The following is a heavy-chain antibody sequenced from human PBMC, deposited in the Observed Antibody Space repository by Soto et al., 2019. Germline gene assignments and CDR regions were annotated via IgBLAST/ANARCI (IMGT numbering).Heavy chain of an antibody. Sequence: QVQLQESGPGLVKPSQTLSLTCTVSGGSISSGDYYWSWIRQPPGKGLEWIGYIYYSGSTYYNPSLKSRVTISVDTSKTQFSLKLSSVTAADTAVYYCARGDHATVTTRRWYFDLWGRGTLVTVSS. V-gene: IGHV4-30-4*01. CDR1: GGSISSGDYY. CDR2: IYYSGST. CDR3: ARGDHATVTTRRWYFDL. D-gene: IGHD4-17*01. J-gene: IGHJ2*01.